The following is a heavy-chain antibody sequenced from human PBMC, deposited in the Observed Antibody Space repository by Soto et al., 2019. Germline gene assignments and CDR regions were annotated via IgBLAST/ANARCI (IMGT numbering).Heavy chain of an antibody. Sequence: PSETLSLTCTVSGGSISSYYWSWIRQPPGKGLEWIGYIYYSGSTNYNPSLKSRVTISVDTSKNQFSLKLSSVTAADTAVYYCARGRWELRFDHWGQGTPVTVSS. V-gene: IGHV4-59*12. CDR2: IYYSGST. CDR3: ARGRWELRFDH. D-gene: IGHD2-15*01. CDR1: GGSISSYY. J-gene: IGHJ4*02.